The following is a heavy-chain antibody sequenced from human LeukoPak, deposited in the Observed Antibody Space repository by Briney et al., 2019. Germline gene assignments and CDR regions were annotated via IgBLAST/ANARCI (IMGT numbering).Heavy chain of an antibody. Sequence: ASVKVSCKASGYTFTNYYMHWVRQAPGQGLEWMGWINPNSGGTNYAQKFQGRVTMTRDTSISTAYMELSRLRSDDTAVYYCAISIAARPNAFDIWGQGTMVTVSS. J-gene: IGHJ3*02. V-gene: IGHV1-2*02. D-gene: IGHD6-6*01. CDR1: GYTFTNYY. CDR2: INPNSGGT. CDR3: AISIAARPNAFDI.